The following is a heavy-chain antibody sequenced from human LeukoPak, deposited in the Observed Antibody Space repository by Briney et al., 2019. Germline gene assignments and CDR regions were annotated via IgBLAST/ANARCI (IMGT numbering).Heavy chain of an antibody. CDR2: IRYDGNKK. J-gene: IGHJ4*02. Sequence: GGSLRLSCAASGFTFSTYGMLWVRQAPGKGLEWVAFIRYDGNKKYYADSVKGRFTISRDDSKNTLYLQMNSLRAEDTAVYYCARGPSGYHNTGGQGTLVTVSS. V-gene: IGHV3-30*02. D-gene: IGHD5-12*01. CDR3: ARGPSGYHNT. CDR1: GFTFSTYG.